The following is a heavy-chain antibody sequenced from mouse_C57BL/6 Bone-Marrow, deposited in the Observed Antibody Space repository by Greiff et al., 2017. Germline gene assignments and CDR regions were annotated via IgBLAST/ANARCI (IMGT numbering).Heavy chain of an antibody. V-gene: IGHV2-2*01. CDR1: GFSLTSYG. D-gene: IGHD1-1*01. CDR2: IWSGGST. J-gene: IGHJ1*03. CDR3: ARNYYGSSRYWYFDV. Sequence: VKLMESGPGLVQPSQSLSITCTVSGFSLTSYGVHWVRQSPGKGLEWLGVIWSGGSTDYNAAFISRLSISKDNSKSQVFFKMNSLQADDTAIYYCARNYYGSSRYWYFDVWGTGTTVTVSS.